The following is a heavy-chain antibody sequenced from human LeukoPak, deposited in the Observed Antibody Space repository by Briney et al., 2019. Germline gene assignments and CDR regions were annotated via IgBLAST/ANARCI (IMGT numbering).Heavy chain of an antibody. V-gene: IGHV4-34*01. CDR2: INHSGST. CDR3: ARDYYGSGRRHDY. Sequence: SETLSLTCAVYGGSFSGYYWSWIRQPPGKGLEWIGEINHSGSTNYNPSLKSRVTISVVTSKNQFSLKLSSVTAADTAVYYCARDYYGSGRRHDYWGQGTLVTVSS. J-gene: IGHJ4*02. CDR1: GGSFSGYY. D-gene: IGHD3-10*01.